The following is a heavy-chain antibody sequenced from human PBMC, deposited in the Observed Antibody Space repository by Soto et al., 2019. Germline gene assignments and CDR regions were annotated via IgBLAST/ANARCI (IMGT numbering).Heavy chain of an antibody. J-gene: IGHJ4*02. CDR2: IYYSGST. D-gene: IGHD5-18*01. Sequence: QVQLQESGPGLVKPSQTLSLTCTVSGGSISSGDYFWNWIRQPPGKGLEWIGYIYYSGSTYYNPSLKSRGTISLDTSKNQFSLKLSSVTAADTAVYYCARTLVTNYYFDYWGQGTLITVSS. CDR3: ARTLVTNYYFDY. V-gene: IGHV4-30-4*01. CDR1: GGSISSGDYF.